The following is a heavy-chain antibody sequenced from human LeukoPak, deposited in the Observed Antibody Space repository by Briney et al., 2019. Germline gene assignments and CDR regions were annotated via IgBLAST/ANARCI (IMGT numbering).Heavy chain of an antibody. V-gene: IGHV4-34*01. J-gene: IGHJ4*02. CDR3: ARFTNPMVRGVTTDY. CDR2: INHSGST. CDR1: GGSFSGYY. D-gene: IGHD3-10*01. Sequence: PSETLPLTCAVYGGSFSGYYWSWIRQPPGKGLEWIGEINHSGSTNYNPSLKSRVTISVDTSKNQFSLKLSSVTAADTAVYYCARFTNPMVRGVTTDYWGQGTLVTVSS.